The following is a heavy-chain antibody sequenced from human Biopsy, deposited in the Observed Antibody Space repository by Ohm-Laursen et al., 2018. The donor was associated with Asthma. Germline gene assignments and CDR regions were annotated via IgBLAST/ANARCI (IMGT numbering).Heavy chain of an antibody. CDR3: ASDFPKDYVRYNFQF. CDR2: IMTVFGTT. Sequence: GSSVKVSCKAPGGTFSNFAISWVRQAPGQGLEWLGGIMTVFGTTNYAQKFQGRVTMTEDTSTDTAYMELSSLGSDDTAVYYCASDFPKDYVRYNFQFWGQGTLVTVSS. J-gene: IGHJ4*02. V-gene: IGHV1-69*06. D-gene: IGHD4-17*01. CDR1: GGTFSNFA.